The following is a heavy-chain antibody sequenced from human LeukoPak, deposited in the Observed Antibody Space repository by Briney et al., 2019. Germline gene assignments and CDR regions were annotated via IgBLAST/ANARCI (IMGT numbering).Heavy chain of an antibody. V-gene: IGHV4-39*07. CDR2: IYYSGST. D-gene: IGHD1-7*01. CDR1: GGSISSSSYY. J-gene: IGHJ6*02. CDR3: AREPESLRNYPYGMDV. Sequence: PSETLSLTCTVSGGSISSSSYYWGWIRQPPGKGLEWIGSIYYSGSTYYNPSLKSRVTISVDTSKNQFSLKLSSVTAADTAVYYCAREPESLRNYPYGMDVWGQGTTVTVSS.